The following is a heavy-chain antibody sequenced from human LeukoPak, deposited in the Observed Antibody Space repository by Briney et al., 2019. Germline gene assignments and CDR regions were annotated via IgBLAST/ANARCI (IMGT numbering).Heavy chain of an antibody. V-gene: IGHV4-59*12. D-gene: IGHD1-26*01. CDR1: GGSISSYY. Sequence: PSETLSLTCTVSGGSISSYYWSWIRQPPGKGLEWIGYIHYSGSTHYNPSLKSRVTISVDTSKNQFSLKLSSVTAADTAVYYCARDGRLSKPEEGTLDLPDDYWGQGTLVTVSS. J-gene: IGHJ4*02. CDR2: IHYSGST. CDR3: ARDGRLSKPEEGTLDLPDDY.